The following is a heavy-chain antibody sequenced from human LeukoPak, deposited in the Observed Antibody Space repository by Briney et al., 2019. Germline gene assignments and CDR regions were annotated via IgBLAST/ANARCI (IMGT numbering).Heavy chain of an antibody. CDR1: GYTFTSYG. CDR3: ARVVGQQLEYYYYYMDV. Sequence: ASVKVSCKASGYTFTSYGISWVRQAPGQGLEWMGWISAYNGNTNYAQKLQGRVTMTTDTSTSTAYMELRSLRSDDTAVYYCARVVGQQLEYYYYYMDVWGKGTTVTVSS. J-gene: IGHJ6*03. CDR2: ISAYNGNT. V-gene: IGHV1-18*01. D-gene: IGHD6-13*01.